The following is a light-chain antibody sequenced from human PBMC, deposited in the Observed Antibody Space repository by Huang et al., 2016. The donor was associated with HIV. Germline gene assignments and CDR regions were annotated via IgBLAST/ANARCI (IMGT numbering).Light chain of an antibody. CDR1: HSINSDY. CDR3: QQYDNSPWT. V-gene: IGKV3-20*01. J-gene: IGKJ1*01. CDR2: GSS. Sequence: ETVLTQSPGTLSSSPGGRATLSCRTSHSINSDYLAWYQQKSGQAPRLLIYGSSRRAPGIPHRFSGSGSGTDFTLTITRLESEDFAVYYCQQYDNSPWTFGQGTKVET.